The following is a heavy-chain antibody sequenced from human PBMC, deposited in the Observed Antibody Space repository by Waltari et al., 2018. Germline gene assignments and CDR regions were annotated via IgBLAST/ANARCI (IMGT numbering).Heavy chain of an antibody. CDR1: GDPSTGYH. Sequence: QVQLVQSRAEVKQPGASVKVSWQASGDPSTGYHLHWVRQAPGQGLEWMGWINPNSGGTNYAQKFQGRVTMTRDTSISTAYMELSRLRSDDTAVYYCATLVEMATIAYWGQGTLVTVSS. CDR3: ATLVEMATIAY. CDR2: INPNSGGT. V-gene: IGHV1-2*02. J-gene: IGHJ4*02. D-gene: IGHD5-12*01.